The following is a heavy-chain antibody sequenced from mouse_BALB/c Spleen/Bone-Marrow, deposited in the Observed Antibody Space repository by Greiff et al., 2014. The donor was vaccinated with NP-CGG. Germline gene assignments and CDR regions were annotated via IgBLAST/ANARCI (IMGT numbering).Heavy chain of an antibody. Sequence: QVQLQQSGPELVRPGESVKISCKGSGYTFTDYAMHWVKQSHAKSLEWIGVISIYYDNTNYNQKFEGKATMTLDISSGTAYMELARLTSGDSAIYYCARDGNYDYYGMDYWGQGTSVTVSS. CDR1: GYTFTDYA. V-gene: IGHV1-67*01. D-gene: IGHD2-1*01. J-gene: IGHJ4*01. CDR2: ISIYYDNT. CDR3: ARDGNYDYYGMDY.